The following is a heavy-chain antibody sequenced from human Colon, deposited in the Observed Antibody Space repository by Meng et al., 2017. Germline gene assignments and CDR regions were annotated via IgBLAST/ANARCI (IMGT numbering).Heavy chain of an antibody. V-gene: IGHV5-51*01. CDR1: GYSFTTYW. D-gene: IGHD3-22*01. Sequence: GESLKISCTISGYSFTTYWIAWVRQVPGKGLEWMGMIFPGDSATRFSPSVQGQATLSVDKSISTAYLQWSSLKASDTGIYYCARLSYYYDTSGYYNAWFDPWGKGTLVTVSS. CDR2: IFPGDSAT. J-gene: IGHJ5*02. CDR3: ARLSYYYDTSGYYNAWFDP.